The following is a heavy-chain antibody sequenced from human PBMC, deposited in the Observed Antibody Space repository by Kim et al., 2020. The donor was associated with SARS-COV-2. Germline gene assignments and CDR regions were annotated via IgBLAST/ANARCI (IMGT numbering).Heavy chain of an antibody. J-gene: IGHJ5*02. CDR3: ARGEYSSSPNWFDP. Sequence: SETLSLTCTVSGGSISSGGYYWSWIRQHPGKGLEWIGYIYYSGSTYYNPSLKSRVTISVDTSKNQFSLKLSSVTAADTAVYYCARGEYSSSPNWFDPWGQGTLVTVSS. D-gene: IGHD6-6*01. CDR2: IYYSGST. V-gene: IGHV4-31*03. CDR1: GGSISSGGYY.